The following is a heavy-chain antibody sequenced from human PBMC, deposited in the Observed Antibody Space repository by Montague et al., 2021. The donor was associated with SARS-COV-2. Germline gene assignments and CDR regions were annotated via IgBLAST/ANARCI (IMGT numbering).Heavy chain of an antibody. CDR1: GDSVSSGAYY. CDR3: AREYFDSSGLVWIDP. CDR2: IYYSGNTYT. D-gene: IGHD3-22*01. Sequence: SETLSLTCTVSGDSVSSGAYYWSWIRQPPGKGLEWIAYIYYSGNTYTKYNPSLESRVSISVDTSKNQFSLKLTSGSAADTAVYYCAREYFDSSGLVWIDPWGQGTLVIDSS. V-gene: IGHV4-61*08. J-gene: IGHJ5*02.